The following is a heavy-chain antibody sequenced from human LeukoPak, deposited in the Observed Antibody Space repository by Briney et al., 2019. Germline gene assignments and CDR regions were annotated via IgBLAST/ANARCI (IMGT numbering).Heavy chain of an antibody. CDR3: ATSGPPGSVYFDF. Sequence: GGSLRLSCAASGFTFSDYYMTWIRQAPGKGLEWVSYISTSGTYTNYAASVRGRFTIPRDNAKNSLYLQMSSLRAEDTAVYYCATSGPPGSVYFDFWGQGTLVTVSS. CDR1: GFTFSDYY. D-gene: IGHD6-19*01. CDR2: ISTSGTYT. J-gene: IGHJ4*02. V-gene: IGHV3-11*06.